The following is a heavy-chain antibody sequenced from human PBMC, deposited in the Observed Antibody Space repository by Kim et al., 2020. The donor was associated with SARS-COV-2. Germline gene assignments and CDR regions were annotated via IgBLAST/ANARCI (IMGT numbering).Heavy chain of an antibody. D-gene: IGHD1-20*01. CDR1: GFRFSNAW. J-gene: IGHJ4*02. CDR3: ATPVPGIKGAQPFDW. CDR2: IKAETDGGTT. Sequence: GGSLRLSCEASGFRFSNAWMSWVRQAPGRGLEWLGRIKAETDGGTTDYAAPGKGRFSISRDDSKNTLFLQINSLKTEDTAVYYCATPVPGIKGAQPFDWWGQGTLVTVSS. V-gene: IGHV3-15*01.